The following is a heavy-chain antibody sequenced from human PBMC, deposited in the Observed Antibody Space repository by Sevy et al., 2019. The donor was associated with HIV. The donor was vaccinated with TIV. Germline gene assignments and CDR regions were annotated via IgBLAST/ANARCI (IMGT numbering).Heavy chain of an antibody. CDR1: GFSFSTYS. D-gene: IGHD3-10*01. V-gene: IGHV3-48*01. Sequence: GGSLRLSCAASGFSFSTYSMNWVRQAPGKGLERVSYIGTSSSTIYYADSVRGRFTISRDNGKNSLYLQMSSLRAADTALYYCARVPSTGRFGMDVWGQGTTVTVSS. CDR3: ARVPSTGRFGMDV. J-gene: IGHJ6*02. CDR2: IGTSSSTI.